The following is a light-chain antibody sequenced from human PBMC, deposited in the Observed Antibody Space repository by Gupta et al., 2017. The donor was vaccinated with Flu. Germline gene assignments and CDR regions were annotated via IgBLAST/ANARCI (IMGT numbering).Light chain of an antibody. V-gene: IGLV1-51*02. Sequence: VTISCSGSSSNYGNNYVAWHQHLPGTAPKLLIYEKNKRPSGIPDRFSGSKSGTSATLGITGLQTGDEADYYCGTWDSSLSVVLFGGGTKLTVL. CDR1: SSNYGNNY. CDR2: EKN. J-gene: IGLJ2*01. CDR3: GTWDSSLSVVL.